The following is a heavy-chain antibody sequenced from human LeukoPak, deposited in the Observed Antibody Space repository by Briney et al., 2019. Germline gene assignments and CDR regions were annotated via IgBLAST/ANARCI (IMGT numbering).Heavy chain of an antibody. J-gene: IGHJ4*02. V-gene: IGHV3-30-3*01. D-gene: IGHD2-2*01. CDR3: TRGCSSTICPADN. Sequence: GGSLRLSCAASGFTFSSYAMHWVRQAPGKGLEWVAVISYDGSNKYYADSVKGRFTISRDNSKNTLYLQMNSLRAEDTAVYYCTRGCSSTICPADNWGQGTLVTVSS. CDR2: ISYDGSNK. CDR1: GFTFSSYA.